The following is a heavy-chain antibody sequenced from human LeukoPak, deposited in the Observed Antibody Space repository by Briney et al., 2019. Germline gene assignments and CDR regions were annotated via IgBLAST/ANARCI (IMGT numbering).Heavy chain of an antibody. J-gene: IGHJ4*02. CDR3: ARVPYCSSTSCYDYYFDY. V-gene: IGHV4-30-4*01. Sequence: SETLSLTCTVSGGSISSGDYYWSWIRQPPGKGLEWIGYIYYSGSTYYNPSLKSRVTISVDTSKNQFSLKLSSVTAAVTAVYYCARVPYCSSTSCYDYYFDYWGQGTLVTVSS. CDR2: IYYSGST. CDR1: GGSISSGDYY. D-gene: IGHD2-2*01.